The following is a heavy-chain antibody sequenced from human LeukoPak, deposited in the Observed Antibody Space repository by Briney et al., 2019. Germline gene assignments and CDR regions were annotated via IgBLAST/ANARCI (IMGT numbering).Heavy chain of an antibody. CDR3: ARDHSSSWYDGMDV. CDR2: IKQDGSEK. J-gene: IGHJ6*02. CDR1: GFTFRSYW. V-gene: IGHV3-7*01. D-gene: IGHD6-13*01. Sequence: PGGSLRLSCAASGFTFRSYWMSWVRQAPGKGLEWVANIKQDGSEKYYVDSVKGRFTISRDNAKNSLYLQMNSLRAEDTAVYYCARDHSSSWYDGMDVWGQGTTVTVSS.